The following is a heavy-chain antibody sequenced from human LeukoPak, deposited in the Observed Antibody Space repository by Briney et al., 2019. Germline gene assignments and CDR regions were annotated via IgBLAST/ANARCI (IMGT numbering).Heavy chain of an antibody. Sequence: SGGSLRLSCAASGFTFSSYSMNWVRQAPGKGLEWVSSISSSSSYIYYADSVKGRFTISRDNSKNTLYLQMSSLRAEDTAVYYCAKDFQVATMIVVDPSGLNWGQGTLVTVSS. CDR1: GFTFSSYS. V-gene: IGHV3-21*04. J-gene: IGHJ4*02. D-gene: IGHD3-22*01. CDR2: ISSSSSYI. CDR3: AKDFQVATMIVVDPSGLN.